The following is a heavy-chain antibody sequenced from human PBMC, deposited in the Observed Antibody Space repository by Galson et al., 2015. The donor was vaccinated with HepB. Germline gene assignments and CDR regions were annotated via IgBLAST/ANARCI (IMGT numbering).Heavy chain of an antibody. Sequence: SLRLSCAASGFTFSSHSMNWVRQAPGKGPEWVSSISSSSRYMYYADSVKGRFTISRDNAKNSLYLQMNSLRAEDTAVYYCVRDQAPLPSPGHYRATEEIFDYWGQGTLVTVSS. CDR3: VRDQAPLPSPGHYRATEEIFDY. CDR2: ISSSSRYM. CDR1: GFTFSSHS. V-gene: IGHV3-21*01. J-gene: IGHJ4*02. D-gene: IGHD3-16*02.